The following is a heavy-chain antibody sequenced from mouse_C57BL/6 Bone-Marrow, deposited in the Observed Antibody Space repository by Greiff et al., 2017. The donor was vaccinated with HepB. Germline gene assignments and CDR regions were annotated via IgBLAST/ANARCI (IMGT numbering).Heavy chain of an antibody. CDR2: IYPGGGYT. CDR1: GYTFTNYW. J-gene: IGHJ4*01. V-gene: IGHV1-63*01. CDR3: ARITTVGYAMDY. Sequence: VQLQQSGAELVRPGTSVKMSCKASGYTFTNYWLGWAKPRPGHGLEWIGDIYPGGGYTNYNETFKGKATLTADKSSSTAYMQFSSLTSEDSAIYYCARITTVGYAMDYWGQGTSVTVSS. D-gene: IGHD1-1*01.